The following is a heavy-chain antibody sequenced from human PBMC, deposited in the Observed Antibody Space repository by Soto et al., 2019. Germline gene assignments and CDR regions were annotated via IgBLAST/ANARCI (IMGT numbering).Heavy chain of an antibody. J-gene: IGHJ3*02. Sequence: GGSLRLSCAASGFTFSTYWMSWVRQAPGKGLEWVANINQDGSEISYVDSVKGRFTISRDTAKKSLYLQMNSLRAEDTAVYYCARKSAFAIWGQGTMVTVSS. V-gene: IGHV3-7*05. CDR3: ARKSAFAI. CDR2: INQDGSEI. CDR1: GFTFSTYW.